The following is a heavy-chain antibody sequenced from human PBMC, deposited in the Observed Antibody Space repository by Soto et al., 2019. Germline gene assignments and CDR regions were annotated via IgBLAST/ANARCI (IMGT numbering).Heavy chain of an antibody. CDR2: ISSSGGST. J-gene: IGHJ4*02. D-gene: IGHD6-19*01. Sequence: GGSLRLSCSASGFTFSSYAMHWVRQAPGKGLEYVSAISSSGGSTYYAESVKGRFTISRDNSKNTLYLEMSSLRAEDTAVYYCVKDSSGWYESSYWGQGTLVTVSS. CDR1: GFTFSSYA. V-gene: IGHV3-64D*08. CDR3: VKDSSGWYESSY.